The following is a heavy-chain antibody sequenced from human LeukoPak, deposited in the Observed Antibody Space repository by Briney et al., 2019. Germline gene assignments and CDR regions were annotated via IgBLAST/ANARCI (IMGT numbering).Heavy chain of an antibody. CDR3: ARERGPYGDYVGFDY. D-gene: IGHD4-17*01. J-gene: IGHJ4*02. CDR2: IYYSGST. CDR1: GGSISSSSYY. Sequence: SSETLSLTCTVSGGSISSSSYYWGWIRQPPGKGLEWIGSIYYSGSTYYNPSLKSRVTISVDTSKNQFSLKLSSVTAADTAVYYCARERGPYGDYVGFDYWGQGTLVTVSS. V-gene: IGHV4-39*02.